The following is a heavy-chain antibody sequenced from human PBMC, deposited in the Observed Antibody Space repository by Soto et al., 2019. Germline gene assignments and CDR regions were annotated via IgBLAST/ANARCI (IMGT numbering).Heavy chain of an antibody. D-gene: IGHD3-10*01. Sequence: SETLSLTCTVSGGSISSYYWSWIRQPPGKGLEWIGYIYYSGSTNYNPSLKSRVTISVDTSKNQFSLKLSSVTAADTAVYYCARHSLLWFGELSSYFDYWGQGTLVTVSS. J-gene: IGHJ4*02. CDR2: IYYSGST. CDR3: ARHSLLWFGELSSYFDY. CDR1: GGSISSYY. V-gene: IGHV4-59*01.